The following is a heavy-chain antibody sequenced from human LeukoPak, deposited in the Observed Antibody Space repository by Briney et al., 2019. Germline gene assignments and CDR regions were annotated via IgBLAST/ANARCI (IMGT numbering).Heavy chain of an antibody. D-gene: IGHD6-19*01. Sequence: PGGSLRLSCAASGFTFNSYAMSWVRQAPGKGLEWVSVISGSGGSTYYADSVKGRFTISRDNSKNTLYLQMDSLRAEDTAVYYCAKALSRSRSIAVAGYACGFDYWGQGTLVTVSS. CDR2: ISGSGGST. CDR3: AKALSRSRSIAVAGYACGFDY. CDR1: GFTFNSYA. V-gene: IGHV3-23*01. J-gene: IGHJ4*02.